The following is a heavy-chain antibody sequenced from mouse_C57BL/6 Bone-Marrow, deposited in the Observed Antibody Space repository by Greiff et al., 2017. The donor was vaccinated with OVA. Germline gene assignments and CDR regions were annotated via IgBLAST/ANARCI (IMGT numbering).Heavy chain of an antibody. Sequence: EVQLVESGGGLVKPGGSLKLSCAASGFTFSSYTMSWVRQTPEKRLEWVATISGGGGNTYYPDSVKGRFTISRDNAKNTLYLQMSSLRSADTALYYCARRNYYPYFDVWGTGTTVTVSS. CDR3: ARRNYYPYFDV. J-gene: IGHJ1*03. D-gene: IGHD1-1*01. CDR2: ISGGGGNT. CDR1: GFTFSSYT. V-gene: IGHV5-9*01.